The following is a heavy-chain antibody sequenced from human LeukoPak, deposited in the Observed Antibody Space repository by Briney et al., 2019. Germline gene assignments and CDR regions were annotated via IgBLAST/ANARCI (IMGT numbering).Heavy chain of an antibody. CDR3: ARASITIFGVADFDY. V-gene: IGHV4-59*01. CDR1: GGSISSYY. Sequence: PSETLSLTCTVSGGSISSYYWSWIRQPPGKGLEWIGYIYYSGSTNYNPSLKSRVTISVDTSKNQFSLKLSSVTAAATAVYYCARASITIFGVADFDYWGQGTLVTVSS. J-gene: IGHJ4*02. D-gene: IGHD3-3*01. CDR2: IYYSGST.